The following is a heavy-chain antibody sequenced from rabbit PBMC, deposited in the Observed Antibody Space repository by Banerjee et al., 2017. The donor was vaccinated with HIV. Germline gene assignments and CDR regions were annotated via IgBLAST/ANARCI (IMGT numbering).Heavy chain of an antibody. CDR2: IYTSTGST. D-gene: IGHD8-1*01. J-gene: IGHJ6*01. V-gene: IGHV1S40*01. CDR1: GFSFSSSYW. CDR3: ARGVYTGSGYALYYGMDL. Sequence: QSLEESGGGLVKPGASLTLTCKASGFSFSSSYWICWVRQAPGKGLELIACIYTSTGSTWYASWAKGRFTISKTSSTTVTLQMTSLTAADTATYFCARGVYTGSGYALYYGMDLRGQGTLVTVS.